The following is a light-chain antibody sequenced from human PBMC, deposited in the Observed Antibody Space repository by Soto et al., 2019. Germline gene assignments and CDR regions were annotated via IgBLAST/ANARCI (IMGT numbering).Light chain of an antibody. CDR1: QTISTW. CDR2: KAS. Sequence: DIQMTQSPSTLSASVGDRVTISCRASQTISTWLAWYQQKPGKAPNLLIYKASSLESGVPSRFSGSGSGTEFTLTISSLQADDFATYYCRQYNTFPLTFGGGTKVEIK. CDR3: RQYNTFPLT. J-gene: IGKJ4*01. V-gene: IGKV1-5*03.